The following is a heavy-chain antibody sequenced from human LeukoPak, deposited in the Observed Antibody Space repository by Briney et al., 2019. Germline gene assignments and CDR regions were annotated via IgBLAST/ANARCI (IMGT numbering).Heavy chain of an antibody. D-gene: IGHD6-13*01. CDR1: GGTFSSYA. CDR3: ARETSYGSSWSLREPTYYYYGMDV. V-gene: IGHV1-2*06. CDR2: INPNSGGT. Sequence: GASVKVSCKASGGTFSSYAISWVRQAPGQGLEWMGRINPNSGGTNYAQKFQGRVTMTRDTSISTAYMELSRLRSDDTAVYYCARETSYGSSWSLREPTYYYYGMDVWGQGTTVTVSS. J-gene: IGHJ6*02.